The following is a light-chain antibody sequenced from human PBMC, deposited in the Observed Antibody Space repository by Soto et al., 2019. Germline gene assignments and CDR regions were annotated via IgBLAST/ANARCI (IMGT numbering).Light chain of an antibody. CDR2: DVS. J-gene: IGLJ1*01. CDR3: CSFAGSYTYV. V-gene: IGLV2-11*01. Sequence: LTQPRSVSWSPGQSVTISCTGTSSDVGRYDYVSWYQQHPGKAPKLIIYDVSERPSGVPDRFSGSKFGNTASLTISGPQAEDEADYSCCSFAGSYTYVFGTGTKVTIL. CDR1: SSDVGRYDY.